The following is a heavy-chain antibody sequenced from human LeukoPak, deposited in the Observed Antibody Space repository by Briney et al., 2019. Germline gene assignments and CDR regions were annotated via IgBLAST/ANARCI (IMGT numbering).Heavy chain of an antibody. CDR1: GFTFGSYG. CDR3: ARDGGSQNFDY. J-gene: IGHJ4*02. V-gene: IGHV3-23*01. CDR2: ISGSGGST. D-gene: IGHD3-16*01. Sequence: GGSLRLSCAASGFTFGSYGMSWVRQAPGKGLEWVSAISGSGGSTYYADSVKGRFTISRDNAKNSLYLQMNSLRAEDTALYYCARDGGSQNFDYWGQGTLVTVSS.